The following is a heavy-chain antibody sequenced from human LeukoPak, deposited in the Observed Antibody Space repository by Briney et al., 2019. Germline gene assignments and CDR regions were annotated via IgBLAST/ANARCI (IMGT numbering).Heavy chain of an antibody. D-gene: IGHD3-3*01. J-gene: IGHJ6*02. CDR1: GGSISSGGYY. CDR2: IYYSGST. Sequence: SETLSLTCTVSGGSISSGGYYWSWIRQHPGKGLEWIGYIYYSGSTYYNPSLKSRVTISVDTSKNQFSLKLSSVTSADTAVYYCARDRVVETYYYYGMDVWGQGTTVTISS. V-gene: IGHV4-31*03. CDR3: ARDRVVETYYYYGMDV.